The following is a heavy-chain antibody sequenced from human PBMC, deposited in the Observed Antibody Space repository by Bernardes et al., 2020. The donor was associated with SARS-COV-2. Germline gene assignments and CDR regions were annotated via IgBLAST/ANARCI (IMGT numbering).Heavy chain of an antibody. CDR2: IYTSGRT. CDR3: ARDSGLIGGWPAGDAFDI. Sequence: SETLSLTCTVSGGSISSYHWSWIRQPAGKGMEWIGRIYTSGRTNYNPSLKSRVTMSVDTSKNQFSLKLSSVTAADTAVYYCARDSGLIGGWPAGDAFDIWGQGTMVTVSS. CDR1: GGSISSYH. J-gene: IGHJ3*02. V-gene: IGHV4-4*07. D-gene: IGHD2-15*01.